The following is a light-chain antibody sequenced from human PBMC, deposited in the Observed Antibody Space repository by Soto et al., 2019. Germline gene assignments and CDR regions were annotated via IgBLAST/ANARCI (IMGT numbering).Light chain of an antibody. CDR3: QQYINLWT. CDR1: QSISTW. CDR2: KAS. V-gene: IGKV1-5*03. Sequence: DIQMTQSPSTLSASVGDRVTITCRASQSISTWLAWYQQKPGKAPKLLIYKASSLESGVPSRFSGSGSGTEFTLTISSLQPDDFATYSCQQYINLWTFGQGTKVEIK. J-gene: IGKJ1*01.